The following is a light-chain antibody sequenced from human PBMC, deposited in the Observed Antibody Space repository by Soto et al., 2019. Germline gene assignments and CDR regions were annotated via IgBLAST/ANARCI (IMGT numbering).Light chain of an antibody. CDR1: QNINKW. Sequence: DIQMTQSPSTLSPSVGDTVTITCRASQNINKWLAWYQHKPGKAPKLLIYDASSLEGGVPSRFSGSGSGTEFTLTISSLQPDDSATYYCQQYNSNLFSFGPGSKVDVK. V-gene: IGKV1-5*01. CDR3: QQYNSNLFS. J-gene: IGKJ3*01. CDR2: DAS.